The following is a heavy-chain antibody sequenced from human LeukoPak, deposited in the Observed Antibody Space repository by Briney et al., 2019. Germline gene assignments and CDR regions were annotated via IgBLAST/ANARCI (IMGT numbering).Heavy chain of an antibody. Sequence: GGSLRLSCAASGFTFSTYGMSWVRQAPGKGLEWLSYISGSSSAINYADSVKGRFTISRDNAKNSLFLQMNSLRAEDTAVYYCARQYDFWSGYLKNWGQGTLVTVSS. D-gene: IGHD3-3*01. V-gene: IGHV3-48*01. CDR1: GFTFSTYG. CDR3: ARQYDFWSGYLKN. CDR2: ISGSSSAI. J-gene: IGHJ4*02.